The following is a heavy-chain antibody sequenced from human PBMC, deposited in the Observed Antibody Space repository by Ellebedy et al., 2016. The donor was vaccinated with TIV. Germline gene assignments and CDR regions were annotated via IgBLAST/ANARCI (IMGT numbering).Heavy chain of an antibody. CDR2: ISAYNGNT. CDR1: GYTFTSYG. CDR3: ARERYRAVAGTGFDY. J-gene: IGHJ4*02. Sequence: ASVKVSXKASGYTFTSYGISWVRQAPGQGLEWVGWISAYNGNTNYAQKLQGRVTMTTDTSTSTAYMELRNLRSDDTAVYYCARERYRAVAGTGFDYWGQGTLVTVSS. D-gene: IGHD6-19*01. V-gene: IGHV1-18*01.